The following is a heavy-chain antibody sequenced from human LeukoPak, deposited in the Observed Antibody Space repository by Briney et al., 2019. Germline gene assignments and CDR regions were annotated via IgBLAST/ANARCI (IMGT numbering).Heavy chain of an antibody. D-gene: IGHD3-22*01. CDR2: INSDGSST. Sequence: PGGSLRLSCAASGFTFSSYWMHWVRQAPGKGLVWVSRINSDGSSTSYADSVKGRFTISRDNAKNTLYLQMNSLRAEDTAVYYCAKGWYYYDSSGSGFLDYWGQGTLVTVSS. V-gene: IGHV3-74*01. CDR1: GFTFSSYW. J-gene: IGHJ4*02. CDR3: AKGWYYYDSSGSGFLDY.